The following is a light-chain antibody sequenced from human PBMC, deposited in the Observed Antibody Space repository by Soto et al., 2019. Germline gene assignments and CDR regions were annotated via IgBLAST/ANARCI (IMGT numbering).Light chain of an antibody. Sequence: VMTQSPATLSVSPGARATLSCWASETVATNLAWYQQTPGQAPRLLISGASTRAAGISDRFRGSGSGTDFTLTISSLRSEDSAIYYCQQYFEWPPMTFGQGTKVEI. CDR2: GAS. V-gene: IGKV3-15*01. CDR3: QQYFEWPPMT. CDR1: ETVATN. J-gene: IGKJ1*01.